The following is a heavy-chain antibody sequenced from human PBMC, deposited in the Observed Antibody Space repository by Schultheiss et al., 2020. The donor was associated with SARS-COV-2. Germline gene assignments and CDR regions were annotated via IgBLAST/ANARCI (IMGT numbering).Heavy chain of an antibody. CDR1: GFTFSSYA. CDR2: IDRDGSAI. V-gene: IGHV3-48*04. Sequence: GGSLRLSCAASGFTFSSYAMHWVRQAPGKGLEWVAYIDRDGSAIYYADSVKGRFTISRDNAKNSLYLQMNSLRAEDTAVYYCARAHPLDYWGQGTLVTVSS. CDR3: ARAHPLDY. J-gene: IGHJ4*02.